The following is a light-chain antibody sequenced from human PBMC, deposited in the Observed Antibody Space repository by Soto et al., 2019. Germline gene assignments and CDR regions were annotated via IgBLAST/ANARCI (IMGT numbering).Light chain of an antibody. Sequence: EIVMTQSPATLSVSPGERATLSCRASQSFSSSYLAWYQQKPGQAPRLLIYGASTRATGIPDRFSGSGSGTDFTLTISRLEPEDAATYYCQKCKVAPFTFGGGTKVDIK. J-gene: IGKJ4*01. CDR2: GAS. CDR3: QKCKVAPFT. V-gene: IGKV3D-20*02. CDR1: QSFSSSY.